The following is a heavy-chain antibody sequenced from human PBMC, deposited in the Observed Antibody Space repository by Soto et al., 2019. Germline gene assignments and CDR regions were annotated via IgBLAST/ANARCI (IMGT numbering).Heavy chain of an antibody. CDR2: ISGSGGGT. J-gene: IGHJ3*02. Sequence: EVQLLESGGGLVQPGGSLRLSCAASGFTFSSYSMSWVRQAPGKGLEWVSAISGSGGGTYYADYAKGRFTISRDNAKNTLYLQMNSQRADDTAEYYCEKGYCGSTSCYAIDAFDIWGPGKMVTVSS. V-gene: IGHV3-23*01. D-gene: IGHD2-2*01. CDR3: EKGYCGSTSCYAIDAFDI. CDR1: GFTFSSYS.